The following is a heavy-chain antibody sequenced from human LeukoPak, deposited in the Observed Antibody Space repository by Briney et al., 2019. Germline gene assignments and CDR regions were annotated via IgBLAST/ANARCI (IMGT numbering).Heavy chain of an antibody. Sequence: SETPSLTCTVSGGSISSSSYYWVWVRQPPGKGLEGIGSIYYSGSTYYNSALNSRLTISVDTSKNQFSLSLASVTAADTAVYYCASHRHNGGHHFWGQGTLVTVSS. CDR2: IYYSGST. D-gene: IGHD3-16*01. CDR3: ASHRHNGGHHF. CDR1: GGSISSSSYY. V-gene: IGHV4-39*01. J-gene: IGHJ4*02.